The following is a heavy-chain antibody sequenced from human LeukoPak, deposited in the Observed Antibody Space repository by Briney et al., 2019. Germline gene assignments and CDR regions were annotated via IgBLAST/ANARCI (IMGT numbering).Heavy chain of an antibody. CDR1: GFTFSSYA. CDR2: ISGSGGST. J-gene: IGHJ3*02. V-gene: IGHV3-23*01. CDR3: AKSVAAQPPKDDAFDI. Sequence: PGGSLRLSCAASGFTFSSYAMSWVRQAPGKGLEWVSAISGSGGSTYYADSVRGRFTISRDNSKNTLYLQMNSLRAEDTAVYYCAKSVAAQPPKDDAFDIWGQGTMVTVSS. D-gene: IGHD1-14*01.